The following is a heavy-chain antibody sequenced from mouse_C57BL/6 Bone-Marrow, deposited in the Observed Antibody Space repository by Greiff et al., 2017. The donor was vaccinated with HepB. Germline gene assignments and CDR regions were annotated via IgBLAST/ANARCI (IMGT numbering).Heavy chain of an antibody. D-gene: IGHD1-1*01. CDR2: IYPGDGDT. Sequence: VQLQQSGPELVKPGASVKISCKASGYAFSSSWMNWVKQRPGKGLEWIGRIYPGDGDTNYNGKFKGKATLTADKSSSTAYMQLSSLTSEDSAVYFCARGPDYGRGMDYWGQGTSVTVAS. J-gene: IGHJ4*01. V-gene: IGHV1-82*01. CDR1: GYAFSSSW. CDR3: ARGPDYGRGMDY.